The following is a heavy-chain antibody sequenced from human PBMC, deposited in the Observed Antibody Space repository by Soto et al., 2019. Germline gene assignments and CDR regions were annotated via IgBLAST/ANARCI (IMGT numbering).Heavy chain of an antibody. V-gene: IGHV1-45*02. J-gene: IGHJ4*02. CDR3: ASGRYAASGYFDY. CDR1: GNTFTYVY. Sequence: SVEVSCKXSGNTFTYVYLHGVRQAPGQALEWMGWITPFNGNTKYAQKFQDRVTFTGDTSLNTAYMELSSLRSDDTAMFYCASGRYAASGYFDYWGQGTLVTVSS. D-gene: IGHD3-22*01. CDR2: ITPFNGNT.